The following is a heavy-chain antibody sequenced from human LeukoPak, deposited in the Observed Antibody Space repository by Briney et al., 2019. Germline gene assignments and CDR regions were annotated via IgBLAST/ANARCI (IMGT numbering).Heavy chain of an antibody. Sequence: ASVKVSCKASGYTFTGYYIHWVRQTPGQGLEWMGWIKPNSGGTNYAQKFQGRVTMTRDTSISTAYMELSRLRSDDTAVYYCARGSIVGATFDYFDYWGQGTLVTVSS. J-gene: IGHJ4*02. V-gene: IGHV1-2*02. CDR3: ARGSIVGATFDYFDY. D-gene: IGHD1-26*01. CDR1: GYTFTGYY. CDR2: IKPNSGGT.